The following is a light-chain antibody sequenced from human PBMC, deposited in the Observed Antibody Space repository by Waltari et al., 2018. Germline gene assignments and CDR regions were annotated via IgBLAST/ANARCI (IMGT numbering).Light chain of an antibody. V-gene: IGLV2-14*03. CDR1: SDDIGAYSY. CDR3: SAYTSRGTLK. CDR2: DLT. J-gene: IGLJ2*01. Sequence: QSALTQPASVSGSPGQSITISCTGTSDDIGAYSYVTWYHQRPGKVPKLIIYDLTARPSGVSNRFSGCKSGSTASLTVSGLQAEDEGLFYCSAYTSRGTLKFGGGTRVTVL.